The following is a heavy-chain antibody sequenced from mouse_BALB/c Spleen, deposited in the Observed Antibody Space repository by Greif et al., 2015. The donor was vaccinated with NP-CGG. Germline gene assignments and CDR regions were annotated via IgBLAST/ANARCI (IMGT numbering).Heavy chain of an antibody. CDR3: ARFYGSSYGFAY. Sequence: QVQLQQSGAELVKPGASVKMSCKASGYTFTSYNMHWVKQTPGQGLEWIGAIYPGNGDTSYNQKFKGKATLTADKSSSTAYMQLSSLTSEDSAVYYCARFYGSSYGFAYWGQGTLVTVSA. CDR2: IYPGNGDT. D-gene: IGHD1-1*01. J-gene: IGHJ3*01. CDR1: GYTFTSYN. V-gene: IGHV1-12*01.